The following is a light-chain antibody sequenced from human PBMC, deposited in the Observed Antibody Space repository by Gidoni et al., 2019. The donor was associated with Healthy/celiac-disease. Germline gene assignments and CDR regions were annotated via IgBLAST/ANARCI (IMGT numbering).Light chain of an antibody. J-gene: IGKJ1*01. CDR3: QQYGSSPWT. CDR1: QSVSSSY. Sequence: IVLTQSPGTLSLSPGERATLSCRASQSVSSSYLAWYQQKPGQAPRLLIYGASSRATGIPDRFSGSGSGTDCTLTISRLEPEDFAVYYCQQYGSSPWTFXQXTKVEIK. V-gene: IGKV3-20*01. CDR2: GAS.